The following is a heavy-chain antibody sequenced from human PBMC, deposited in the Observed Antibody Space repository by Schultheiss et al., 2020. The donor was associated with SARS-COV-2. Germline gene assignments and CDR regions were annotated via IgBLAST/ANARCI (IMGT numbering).Heavy chain of an antibody. V-gene: IGHV3-64*04. J-gene: IGHJ6*02. CDR2: ISSNGGST. CDR1: GFTFSSYT. Sequence: GGSLRLSCAASGFTFSSYTMHWVRQAPGKGLEYVSAISSNGGSTYYADSVKGRFTISRDNAKNSLYLQMNSLRAEDTAVYYCARAPSYYYYGMDVWGQGTTVTVSS. CDR3: ARAPSYYYYGMDV.